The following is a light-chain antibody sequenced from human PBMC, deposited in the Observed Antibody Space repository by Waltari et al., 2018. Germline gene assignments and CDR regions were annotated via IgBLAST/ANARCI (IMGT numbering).Light chain of an antibody. J-gene: IGLJ1*01. V-gene: IGLV2-14*03. CDR2: DVS. CDR1: SSDVGGYDY. CDR3: SSYSSNSLYV. Sequence: QSALTQPASVSGSPGQSITISCTGTSSDVGGYDYVSWYQQYPGKAPKLVIYDVSNRPSGASNRFSGSKSGNAASLIISGLLAEDEADYYCSSYSSNSLYVFGTGTKVTVL.